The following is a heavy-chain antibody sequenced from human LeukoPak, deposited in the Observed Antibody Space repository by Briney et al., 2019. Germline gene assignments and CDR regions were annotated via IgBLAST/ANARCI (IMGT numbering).Heavy chain of an antibody. CDR3: AKGSFPSY. CDR1: GFTFSSYA. D-gene: IGHD3-16*02. Sequence: GGSLRLSCAASGFTFSSYAMSWVRQAPGKGLEWVSVIYSGGSTYYADSVKGRFTISRDNSKNTLYLQMNSLRAEDTAVYYCAKGSFPSYWGQGTLVTVSS. J-gene: IGHJ4*02. CDR2: IYSGGST. V-gene: IGHV3-66*02.